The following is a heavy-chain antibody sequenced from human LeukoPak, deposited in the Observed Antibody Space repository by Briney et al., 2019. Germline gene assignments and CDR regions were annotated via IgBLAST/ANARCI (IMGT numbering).Heavy chain of an antibody. CDR1: GLTFSSSC. J-gene: IGHJ4*02. D-gene: IGHD3-10*01. CDR2: ISRSRRTI. Sequence: GGSMRLSCAASGLTFSSSCMNWVRQAPGKGLEWVSYISRSRRTIYYADSVKGRFSISRDNAKNSLYLQMNSLRAEDTAVYYCARGAFGSGLYFDYWGQGTLVTVSS. CDR3: ARGAFGSGLYFDY. V-gene: IGHV3-48*01.